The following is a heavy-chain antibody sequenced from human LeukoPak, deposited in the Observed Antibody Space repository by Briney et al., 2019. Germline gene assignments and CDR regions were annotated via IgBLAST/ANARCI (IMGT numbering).Heavy chain of an antibody. D-gene: IGHD1-26*01. CDR1: RLTFSNYA. CDR3: VRDLGGRSGH. J-gene: IGHJ4*02. Sequence: QTGGSLRLSCAASRLTFSNYAMSWVRQAPGKGLEWVSTISGSGGSTYYADSVKGRSTIFRDNAKNTLYLQMNSLRAEDTAVYYCVRDLGGRSGHWGQGTLVTVSS. CDR2: ISGSGGST. V-gene: IGHV3-23*01.